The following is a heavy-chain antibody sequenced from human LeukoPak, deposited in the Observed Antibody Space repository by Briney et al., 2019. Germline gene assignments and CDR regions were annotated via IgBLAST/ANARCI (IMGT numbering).Heavy chain of an antibody. J-gene: IGHJ4*02. CDR1: GGSISSGDYY. V-gene: IGHV4-30-4*08. D-gene: IGHD2-2*02. CDR3: ARGPRYCSSTSCYRPYYFDY. Sequence: SETLSLTCTVSGGSISSGDYYWSWIRQPPGMGLEWIGYIYYSGSTYYNPSLKSRVTISVDTSKNRFSLKLSSVTAADTAVYYCARGPRYCSSTSCYRPYYFDYWGQGTLVTVSS. CDR2: IYYSGST.